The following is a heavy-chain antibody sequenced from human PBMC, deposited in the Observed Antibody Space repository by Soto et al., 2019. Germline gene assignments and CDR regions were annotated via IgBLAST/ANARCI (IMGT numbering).Heavy chain of an antibody. V-gene: IGHV3-21*01. CDR3: ARDPNVEMATMGAY. Sequence: EVQLVESGGGLVKPGGSLRLSCAASGFTFSSYSMNWVRQAPGKGLEWVSSISSSSSYIYYADAVKGRFTISRDNAKNALYRQMNSLRAEDTAVYYCARDPNVEMATMGAYWGQGTLVTVSS. CDR1: GFTFSSYS. J-gene: IGHJ4*02. CDR2: ISSSSSYI. D-gene: IGHD5-12*01.